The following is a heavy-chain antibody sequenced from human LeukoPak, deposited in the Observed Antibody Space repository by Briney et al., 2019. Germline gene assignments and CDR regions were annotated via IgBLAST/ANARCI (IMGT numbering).Heavy chain of an antibody. V-gene: IGHV3-49*04. D-gene: IGHD6-6*01. J-gene: IGHJ4*02. CDR3: TGIIDARFDY. Sequence: GESMRLSCTASGFTFADYAMSWVRQAPGKGLEWVAFIISKAYGGTTEYAVSVKGRFTISRDGSTSIADLQMNSLKTEDTAVYYCTGIIDARFDYWGQGTLVTVYS. CDR2: IISKAYGGTT. CDR1: GFTFADYA.